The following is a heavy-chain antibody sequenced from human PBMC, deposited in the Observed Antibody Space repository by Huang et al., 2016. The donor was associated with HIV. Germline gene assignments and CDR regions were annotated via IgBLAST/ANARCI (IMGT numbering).Heavy chain of an antibody. V-gene: IGHV4-34*01. D-gene: IGHD6-19*01. Sequence: QVQLRQWGAGLVKPSYTLSLTCAVYGGCFSGYYWTWIRQSPGKGLEWIGEINHSEKTNDQASLKSRVTISKYTAKNQFSLQLTAGSAADTGVYFCAREKAADSAWYGVYYFDYWGEGALVTVTS. CDR2: INHSEKT. J-gene: IGHJ4*02. CDR3: AREKAADSAWYGVYYFDY. CDR1: GGCFSGYY.